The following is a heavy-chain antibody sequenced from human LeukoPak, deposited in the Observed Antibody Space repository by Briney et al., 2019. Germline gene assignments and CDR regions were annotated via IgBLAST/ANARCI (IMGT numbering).Heavy chain of an antibody. CDR1: GFTFSSYW. CDR2: IKQDGSEK. J-gene: IGHJ6*03. CDR3: ARGHYYMDV. Sequence: GGSLRLSCAASGFTFSSYWMSWVRQAPGKGLEWVANIKQDGSEKYYVDSVKGRFSVSRDNAKNSLYLQMDSLRAEDTAVYYCARGHYYMDVWGKGTTVSVSS. V-gene: IGHV3-7*01.